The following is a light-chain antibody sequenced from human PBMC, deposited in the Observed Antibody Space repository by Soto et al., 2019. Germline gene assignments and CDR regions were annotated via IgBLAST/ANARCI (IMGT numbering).Light chain of an antibody. CDR3: QQRSNWPLIT. Sequence: EIVLTQSPATLSLSPGDRATLSCRASQTVSNYLAWYQQKPGQAPRLLISGASNRATGIPARFSGSGSGTDFTLTISSLEPDDFAVYYCQQRSNWPLITFGQGTR. CDR2: GAS. V-gene: IGKV3-11*01. CDR1: QTVSNY. J-gene: IGKJ5*01.